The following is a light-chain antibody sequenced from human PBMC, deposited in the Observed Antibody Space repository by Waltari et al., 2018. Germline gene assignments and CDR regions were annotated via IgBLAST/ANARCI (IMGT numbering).Light chain of an antibody. Sequence: EIVMTQSPATLSVSPGERVTLSCRASQSVSSKLAWYQQKPGQAPRSLIYDTFTRATGIPIRFRGGGSETEFTLTISSLQSKDFAVYYCQQYNNWPLFTFGPGTKVDIK. CDR2: DTF. J-gene: IGKJ3*01. CDR3: QQYNNWPLFT. CDR1: QSVSSK. V-gene: IGKV3-15*01.